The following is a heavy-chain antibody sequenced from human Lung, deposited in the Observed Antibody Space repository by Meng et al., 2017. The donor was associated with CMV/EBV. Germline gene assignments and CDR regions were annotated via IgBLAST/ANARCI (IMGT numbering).Heavy chain of an antibody. CDR1: GFTFSSYA. CDR2: ISYDGSNK. CDR3: AGDRDGIVGATKGYYGMDV. V-gene: IGHV3-30*04. D-gene: IGHD1-26*01. J-gene: IGHJ6*02. Sequence: GGSXRLXXAASGFTFSSYAMHWVRQAPGKGLEWVAVISYDGSNKYYADSVKGRFTISRDNSKNTLYLQMNSLRAEETAVYYCAGDRDGIVGATKGYYGMDVWXQGTTVTVSS.